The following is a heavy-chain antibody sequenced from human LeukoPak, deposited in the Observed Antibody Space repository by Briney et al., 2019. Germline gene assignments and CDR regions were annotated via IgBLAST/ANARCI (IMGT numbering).Heavy chain of an antibody. J-gene: IGHJ6*04. D-gene: IGHD3-10*02. CDR1: GFTFSSYN. CDR2: ITSSSTYI. Sequence: SGGSLRLSCAASGFTFSSYNMNWVRQAPGKGLEWVSSITSSSTYIYYADSVKGRFTISRDNAKNSLYLQMNSLRAEDTAVYYCAELGITMIGGVWGKGTTVTISS. V-gene: IGHV3-21*01. CDR3: AELGITMIGGV.